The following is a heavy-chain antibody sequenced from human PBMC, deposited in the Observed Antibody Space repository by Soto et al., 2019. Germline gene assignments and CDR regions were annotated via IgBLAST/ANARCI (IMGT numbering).Heavy chain of an antibody. CDR2: ISGSGGST. CDR1: GFTFSSYA. CDR3: AKIESRFILNREGAYGDYYFDY. D-gene: IGHD4-17*01. Sequence: GGSLRLSCAASGFTFSSYAMSWVRQAPGKGLEWVSAISGSGGSTYYADSVKGRFTISRDNSKNTLYLQMNSLRAEDTAVYYWAKIESRFILNREGAYGDYYFDYWGQGTLVTVSS. V-gene: IGHV3-23*01. J-gene: IGHJ4*02.